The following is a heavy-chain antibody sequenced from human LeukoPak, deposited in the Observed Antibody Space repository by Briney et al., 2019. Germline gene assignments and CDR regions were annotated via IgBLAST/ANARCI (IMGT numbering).Heavy chain of an antibody. V-gene: IGHV3-9*01. CDR1: GFTFDDYA. J-gene: IGHJ4*02. CDR2: ISWNSGSI. D-gene: IGHD3-10*01. CDR3: AKVSGTLSPFDY. Sequence: GGSLRLSCAASGFTFDDYAMHWVRQAPGKGLEWVSGISWNSGSIGYADSVKGRFTISRGNAKNSLYLQMNSLRAEDTALYYYAKVSGTLSPFDYWGQGTLVTVSS.